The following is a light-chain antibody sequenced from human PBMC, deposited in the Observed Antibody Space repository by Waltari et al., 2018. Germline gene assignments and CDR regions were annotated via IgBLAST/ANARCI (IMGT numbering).Light chain of an antibody. CDR2: DVR. Sequence: QSALTQPASVSASPGQSITISCPGTPYHFAYYALVSWYQQHLGRAPKLIIYDVRERPSGVSDRFSGSKSGNTASLIISGLQADDEADYYCSSHTTRSTWVFGGGTKLTVL. CDR3: SSHTTRSTWV. V-gene: IGLV2-14*03. J-gene: IGLJ3*02. CDR1: PYHFAYYAL.